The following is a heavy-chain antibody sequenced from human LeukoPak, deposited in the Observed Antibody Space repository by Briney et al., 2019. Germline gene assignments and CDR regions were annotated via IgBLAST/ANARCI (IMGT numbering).Heavy chain of an antibody. J-gene: IGHJ6*03. V-gene: IGHV3-21*01. CDR3: ARDPRVVVTAMLRGNYHMDV. CDR1: GFTFSSYS. D-gene: IGHD2-21*02. CDR2: ISSSSSYI. Sequence: GGSLRLSCAASGFTFSSYSMNWVRQAPGKGLEWVSSISSSSSYIYYADSVKGRFTISRDNAKNSLYLQMNSLRAEDTAVYYCARDPRVVVTAMLRGNYHMDVWGKGTTVTVSS.